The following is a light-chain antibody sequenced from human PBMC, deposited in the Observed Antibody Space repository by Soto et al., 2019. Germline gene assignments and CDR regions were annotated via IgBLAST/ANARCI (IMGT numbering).Light chain of an antibody. Sequence: QSVLPPPPSASGTPGQRVTISCSGSSSNIGSPTVYWYQPLPGTAPKLLIYSNNQRPSGVPDRFSGSKSGTSASLAISGLQSEDEADYYCAAWDDSLNGVVFGGGTKLTVL. J-gene: IGLJ2*01. V-gene: IGLV1-44*01. CDR2: SNN. CDR1: SSNIGSPT. CDR3: AAWDDSLNGVV.